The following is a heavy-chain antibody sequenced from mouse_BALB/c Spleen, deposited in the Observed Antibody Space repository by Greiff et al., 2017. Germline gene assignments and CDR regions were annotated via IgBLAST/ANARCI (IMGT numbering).Heavy chain of an antibody. J-gene: IGHJ3*01. CDR3: TQSDGYYGPFAY. D-gene: IGHD2-3*01. CDR2: IYPGNSDT. CDR1: GYSFTSYW. Sequence: EVQLVESGTVLARPGASVKMSCKASGYSFTSYWMHWVKQRPGQGLEWIGAIYPGNSDTSYNQKFKGKAKLTAVTSASTAYMELSSLTNEDSAVYYCTQSDGYYGPFAYWGQGTLVTVSA. V-gene: IGHV1-5*01.